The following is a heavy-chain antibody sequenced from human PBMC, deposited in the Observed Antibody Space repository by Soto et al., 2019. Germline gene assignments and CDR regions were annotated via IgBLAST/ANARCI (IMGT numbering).Heavy chain of an antibody. CDR3: ARAIDFWTTPGYGMDV. V-gene: IGHV1-2*04. D-gene: IGHD3-3*01. CDR1: GYTFTGYY. Sequence: ASVKVSCKASGYTFTGYYMHWVRQAPGQGLEWMGWINPNSGGTNYAQKFQGWVTMTRDTSISTAYMELSRLRSDDTAVYYCARAIDFWTTPGYGMDVWGQGTTVTVSS. CDR2: INPNSGGT. J-gene: IGHJ6*02.